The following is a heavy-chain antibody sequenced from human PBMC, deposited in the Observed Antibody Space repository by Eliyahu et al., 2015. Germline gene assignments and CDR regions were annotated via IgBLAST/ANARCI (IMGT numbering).Heavy chain of an antibody. CDR2: INHSGST. Sequence: QVQLQQWGAGLLKPSETLSXTCAVXGGSFSGYYWSWIRQPPGKGLEWIGEINHSGSTNYNPSLKSRVTISVDTSKNQFSLKLSSVTAADTAVYYCARGAATSHYWGQGTLVTVSS. D-gene: IGHD6-25*01. CDR1: GGSFSGYY. J-gene: IGHJ4*02. V-gene: IGHV4-34*01. CDR3: ARGAATSHY.